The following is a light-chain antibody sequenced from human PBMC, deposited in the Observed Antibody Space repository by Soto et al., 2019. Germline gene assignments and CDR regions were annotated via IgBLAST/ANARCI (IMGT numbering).Light chain of an antibody. CDR3: QQRSNLPT. CDR2: EAS. Sequence: EIVLTQSPATLSLSPGERATLSCRASQSVSSNLAWYQQKPGQAPRLLIYEASNRATGIPARFSGSGSGTDFTLTISGLEPVDFAVYYCQQRSNLPTFGGGTKVEIK. V-gene: IGKV3-11*01. J-gene: IGKJ4*01. CDR1: QSVSSN.